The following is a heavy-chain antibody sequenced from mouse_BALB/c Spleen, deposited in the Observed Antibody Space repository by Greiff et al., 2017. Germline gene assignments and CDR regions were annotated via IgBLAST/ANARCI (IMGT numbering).Heavy chain of an antibody. J-gene: IGHJ3*01. CDR3: NRYGVRTGEFAY. CDR2: IDPENGDT. CDR1: GFNFKDYY. D-gene: IGHD2-14*01. V-gene: IGHV14-4*02. Sequence: VHVKQSGAELVRSGASVKLSCTASGFNFKDYYMHWVKQRPEQGLEWIGWIDPENGDTEYAPKFQGKATMTADTSSNTAYLQLSSLTSEDTAVYYCNRYGVRTGEFAYWGQGTLVTVSA.